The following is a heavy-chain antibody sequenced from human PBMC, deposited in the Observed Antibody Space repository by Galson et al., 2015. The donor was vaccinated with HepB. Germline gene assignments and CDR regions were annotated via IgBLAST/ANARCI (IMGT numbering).Heavy chain of an antibody. J-gene: IGHJ4*02. Sequence: SLRLSCAASGFTFSSYAMSWVRQAPGKGLEWVSAISGSGGSTYYADSVKGRFTISRDNSKNTLYLQMNSLRAEDTAVYYCAKDTPYYYDSSGYCSFDYWGQGTLVTVSS. CDR3: AKDTPYYYDSSGYCSFDY. CDR1: GFTFSSYA. D-gene: IGHD3-22*01. CDR2: ISGSGGST. V-gene: IGHV3-23*01.